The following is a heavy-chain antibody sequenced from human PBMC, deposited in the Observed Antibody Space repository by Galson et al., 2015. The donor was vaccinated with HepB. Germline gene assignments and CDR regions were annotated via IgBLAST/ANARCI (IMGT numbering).Heavy chain of an antibody. CDR2: ISWNSGSI. Sequence: SLRLSCAASGFPFDDYAMHWVRQAPGKGLEWVSGISWNSGSIGYADSVKGRFTIARDNAKNSLYLQMNSLRAEDTALYYCAKAYSSVGFTGDYFDYWGQGTLVTVSS. CDR1: GFPFDDYA. D-gene: IGHD6-19*01. V-gene: IGHV3-9*01. CDR3: AKAYSSVGFTGDYFDY. J-gene: IGHJ4*02.